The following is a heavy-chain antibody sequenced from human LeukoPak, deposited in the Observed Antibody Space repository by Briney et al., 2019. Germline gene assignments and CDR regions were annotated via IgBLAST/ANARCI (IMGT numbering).Heavy chain of an antibody. CDR2: ISYDGSNK. Sequence: GGSLRLSCAASGFTFSSYAMHWVRQAPGKGLEWVAVISYDGSNKHYADSVKGRFTISRDNSKNTLYLQMNSLRAEDTAVYYCARDQAIFGVVDYFDYWGQGTLVTVSS. V-gene: IGHV3-30-3*01. CDR1: GFTFSSYA. CDR3: ARDQAIFGVVDYFDY. D-gene: IGHD3-3*01. J-gene: IGHJ4*02.